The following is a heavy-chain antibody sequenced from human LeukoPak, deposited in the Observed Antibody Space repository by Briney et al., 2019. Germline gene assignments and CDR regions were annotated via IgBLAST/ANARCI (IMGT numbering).Heavy chain of an antibody. CDR3: GRRPAVDGPIDN. CDR1: GGSISSYY. V-gene: IGHV4-4*07. J-gene: IGHJ4*02. Sequence: SETLSLTCTVSGGSISSYYWSWIRQPAGKGLEWIGRIYTSGSTNYNPSLKSRVTISVDKSKNQFSLKLSSVTAADTAVYYCGRRPAVDGPIDNWGQGILVAVSS. D-gene: IGHD3/OR15-3a*01. CDR2: IYTSGST.